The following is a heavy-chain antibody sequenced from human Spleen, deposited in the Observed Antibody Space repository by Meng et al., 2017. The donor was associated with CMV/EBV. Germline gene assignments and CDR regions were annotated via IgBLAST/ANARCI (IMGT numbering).Heavy chain of an antibody. CDR2: IYYSGST. V-gene: IGHV4-39*07. J-gene: IGHJ5*01. CDR3: ASAAYNWFDS. Sequence: GSLRLSCTVSGGSISSSSYYWGWIRQPPGKGLEWIGSIYYSGSTYYNPSLKSRVTISVDTSNNQFSLKLSSVTAADTAVYYCASAAYNWFDSWGQGALVTVSS. CDR1: GGSISSSSYY.